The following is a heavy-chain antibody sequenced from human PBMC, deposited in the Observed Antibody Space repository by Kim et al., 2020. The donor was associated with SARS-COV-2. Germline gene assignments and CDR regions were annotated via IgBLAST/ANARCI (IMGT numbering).Heavy chain of an antibody. CDR2: ISGDGGST. CDR1: GFTFDDYA. Sequence: GGSLRLSCAASGFTFDDYAMHWVRQAPGKGLEWVSLISGDGGSTYYADSVKGRFTISRDNSKNSLYLQMNSLRTEDTALYYCAKDGGSSGWYSYNNYYYYGMDVWGQGTTVTVSS. J-gene: IGHJ6*02. V-gene: IGHV3-43*02. CDR3: AKDGGSSGWYSYNNYYYYGMDV. D-gene: IGHD6-19*01.